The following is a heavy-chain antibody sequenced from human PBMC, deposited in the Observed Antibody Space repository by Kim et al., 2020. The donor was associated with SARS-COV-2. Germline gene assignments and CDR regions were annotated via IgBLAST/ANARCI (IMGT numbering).Heavy chain of an antibody. J-gene: IGHJ6*02. Sequence: KYDQKFQERVTITRDSSTSTAYLELNSLRSEDTAVYYCAAASRTGDYGMDVWGQGTTVSVSS. V-gene: IGHV1-58*01. D-gene: IGHD4-17*01. CDR3: AAASRTGDYGMDV.